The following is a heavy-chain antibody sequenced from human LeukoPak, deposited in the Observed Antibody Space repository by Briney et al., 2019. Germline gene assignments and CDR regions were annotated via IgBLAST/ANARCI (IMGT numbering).Heavy chain of an antibody. D-gene: IGHD3-10*01. CDR2: ITYNENT. Sequence: PSETLSLTCTVSGDSVTSGTYYWTWIRRPPGKGLEWIAYITYNENTNYNPSLKSRLTISLDTSSNQFSLRLSSVTAADTAIYYCAREASLVRGIFITRYGLDVWGRGTTVTVSS. CDR3: AREASLVRGIFITRYGLDV. J-gene: IGHJ6*04. CDR1: GDSVTSGTYY. V-gene: IGHV4-61*01.